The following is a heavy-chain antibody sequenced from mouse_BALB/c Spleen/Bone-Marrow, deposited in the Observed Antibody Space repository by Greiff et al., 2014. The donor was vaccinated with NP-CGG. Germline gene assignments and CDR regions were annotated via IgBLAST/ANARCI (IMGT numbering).Heavy chain of an antibody. Sequence: EVKLVESGGDLVKPGGSLKLSCAASGFTFSSYGMSWGRQTPDKRLEWVATISSGGSNTYYPDSVKGRFTISRDNAKNTLYLQMSSLKSEDTAMYYCARHRRYYAMDYWGQGTSVTVSS. CDR1: GFTFSSYG. V-gene: IGHV5-6*01. CDR2: ISSGGSNT. CDR3: ARHRRYYAMDY. J-gene: IGHJ4*01.